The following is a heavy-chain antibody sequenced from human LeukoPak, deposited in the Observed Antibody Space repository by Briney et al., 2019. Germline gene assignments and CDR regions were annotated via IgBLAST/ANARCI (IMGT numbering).Heavy chain of an antibody. CDR2: ISSSSSYI. Sequence: GGSLRLSCVASGFTFSSYSMKWVRQAPGKGLEWVSSISSSSSYIDYADSVKGRFTISRDNAKNSLYLQMRSLRAEDTAVYYCAKDRRATIFGVLTSWGQGTLVTVPS. V-gene: IGHV3-21*04. CDR3: AKDRRATIFGVLTS. CDR1: GFTFSSYS. J-gene: IGHJ5*02. D-gene: IGHD3-3*01.